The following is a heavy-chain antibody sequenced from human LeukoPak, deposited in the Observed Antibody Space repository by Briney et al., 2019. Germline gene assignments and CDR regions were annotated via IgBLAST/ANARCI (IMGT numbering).Heavy chain of an antibody. CDR3: ARGYYDILTGYYEDYYYMDV. D-gene: IGHD3-9*01. CDR1: GFTFSSFA. J-gene: IGHJ6*03. Sequence: GESLRLSCAASGFTFSSFAMNWVRQAPGKGLEWVSGISGSGRYTYYAESVKGRFTISRDNAKNSLYLQMNSLRAEDTALYYCARGYYDILTGYYEDYYYMDVWGKGTTVTVSS. V-gene: IGHV3-23*01. CDR2: ISGSGRYT.